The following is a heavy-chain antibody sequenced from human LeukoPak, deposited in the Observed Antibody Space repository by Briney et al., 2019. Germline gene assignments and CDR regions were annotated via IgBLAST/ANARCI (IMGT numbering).Heavy chain of an antibody. D-gene: IGHD5-18*01. CDR2: IYSGGST. CDR3: ARDLVGYSYGYSDY. J-gene: IGHJ4*02. Sequence: GGPLRLSCAASGFTVSSNYMSWVRQAPGKGLEWVSVIYSGGSTYYADSVKGRFTISRDNSKNTLYLQMNSLRAEDTAVYYCARDLVGYSYGYSDYWGQGTLVTVSS. CDR1: GFTVSSNY. V-gene: IGHV3-66*01.